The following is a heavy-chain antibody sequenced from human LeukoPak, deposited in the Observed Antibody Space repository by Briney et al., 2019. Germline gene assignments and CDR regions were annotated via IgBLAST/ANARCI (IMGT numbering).Heavy chain of an antibody. V-gene: IGHV3-23*01. CDR3: APGEGRLWFGELSFDY. Sequence: GGSLRLSCAASGFTFSSYAMSWVRQAPGKGLEWVSAISGSGGSTYYADSVKGRFTISRDNSKNTLYLQMNSLRAEDTAVYYCAPGEGRLWFGELSFDYWGQGTLVTVSS. CDR1: GFTFSSYA. D-gene: IGHD3-10*01. CDR2: ISGSGGST. J-gene: IGHJ4*02.